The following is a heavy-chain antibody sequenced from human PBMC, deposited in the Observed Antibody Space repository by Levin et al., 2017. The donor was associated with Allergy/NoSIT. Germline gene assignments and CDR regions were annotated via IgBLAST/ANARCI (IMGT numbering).Heavy chain of an antibody. CDR2: IKQDGRET. CDR1: GFTLSNFW. CDR3: ARCLDYGGDAHLDF. J-gene: IGHJ4*02. V-gene: IGHV3-7*01. Sequence: GGSLRLSCAASGFTLSNFWMTWVRQAPGKGLEWVANIKQDGRETFYVDSVKGRFTISRDNAKNSLFLQMNILRAEDTAVYYCARCLDYGGDAHLDFWGQGTLVTVSS. D-gene: IGHD4-23*01.